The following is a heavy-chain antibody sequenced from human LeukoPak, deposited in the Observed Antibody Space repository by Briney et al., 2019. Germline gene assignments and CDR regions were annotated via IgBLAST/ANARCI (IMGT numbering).Heavy chain of an antibody. V-gene: IGHV3-53*05. D-gene: IGHD6-19*01. CDR2: IYSGGST. Sequence: GGSLRLSCAASGFTVSSNYMSWVRQAPGKGLEWVSVIYSGGSTYYADSVKGRFTISRDNAKNSLYLQMNSLRAEDMALYYCAKAQHGQWLLSHDAFDIWGQGTMVTVSS. CDR1: GFTVSSNY. J-gene: IGHJ3*02. CDR3: AKAQHGQWLLSHDAFDI.